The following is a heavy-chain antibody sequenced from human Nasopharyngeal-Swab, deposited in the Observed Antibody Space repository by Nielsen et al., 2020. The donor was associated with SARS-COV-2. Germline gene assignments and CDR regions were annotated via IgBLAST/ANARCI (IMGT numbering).Heavy chain of an antibody. V-gene: IGHV3-21*01. J-gene: IGHJ6*02. D-gene: IGHD7-27*01. CDR3: ARLRLGGMDV. CDR2: ISSSSSYI. Sequence: GESLKISCAVSGFTFSSYSMIWVRQAPGKGLEWVSSISSSSSYIYYADSVKGRFTISRDNSKNTLYLQMNSLRDEDTAVYFCARLRLGGMDVWGQGTTVTVSS. CDR1: GFTFSSYS.